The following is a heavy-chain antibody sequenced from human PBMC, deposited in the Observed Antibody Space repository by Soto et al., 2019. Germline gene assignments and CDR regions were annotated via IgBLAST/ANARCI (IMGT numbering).Heavy chain of an antibody. CDR3: AKVGPAAGLDY. V-gene: IGHV3-23*01. J-gene: IGHJ4*02. CDR2: IGSSGGTT. D-gene: IGHD6-13*01. Sequence: GGSLRLSCAASGFTFSNYGMSWVRQAPGKGLEWVSAIGSSGGTTYYADSVRGRFTISRDNSKNTLYLQMNSLRAEDTAVYYCAKVGPAAGLDYWGQGTLVTVSS. CDR1: GFTFSNYG.